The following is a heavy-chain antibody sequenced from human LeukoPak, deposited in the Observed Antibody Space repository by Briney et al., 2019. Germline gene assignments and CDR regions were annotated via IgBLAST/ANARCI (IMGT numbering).Heavy chain of an antibody. D-gene: IGHD3-10*01. V-gene: IGHV3-23*01. CDR1: GFTFDDYA. CDR3: ARVTYGSGTYGAFDY. Sequence: GRSLRLSCAASGFTFDDYAMHWVRQAPGKGLEWVSTISGSGDNTYYADSVKGRFTISRDNSKNTLYLQMNSLRAEDTAVYYCARVTYGSGTYGAFDYWGQGTLVTVSS. CDR2: ISGSGDNT. J-gene: IGHJ4*02.